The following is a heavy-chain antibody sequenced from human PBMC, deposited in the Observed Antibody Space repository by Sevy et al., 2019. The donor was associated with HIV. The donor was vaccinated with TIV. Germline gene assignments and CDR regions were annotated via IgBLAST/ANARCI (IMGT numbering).Heavy chain of an antibody. CDR3: VRDMELVDEGTQEFYY. V-gene: IGHV1-2*02. CDR1: GYTFTGYY. D-gene: IGHD1-7*01. J-gene: IGHJ4*02. Sequence: ASVKVSCKASGYTFTGYYMHWVRQAPGQGLEWMGWINPTSGGTNYAQKFQGRVTMTRDTSISTAYIELSRLRSDDTALYYCVRDMELVDEGTQEFYYWGQGTLVTVSS. CDR2: INPTSGGT.